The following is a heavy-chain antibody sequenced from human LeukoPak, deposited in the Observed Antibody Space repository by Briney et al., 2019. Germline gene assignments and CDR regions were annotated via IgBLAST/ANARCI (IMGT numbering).Heavy chain of an antibody. V-gene: IGHV3-30*02. Sequence: PGGSLRLSCAASGFTFSSYGMHWVRQAPGKGLEWVAFIRYDGSNKYYADSVKGRFTISRDNSKNTLYLQMNSLRAEDTAVYYCAKDAELLWFGEAGLGSYFDYWGQGTLVTVSS. CDR3: AKDAELLWFGEAGLGSYFDY. J-gene: IGHJ4*02. D-gene: IGHD3-10*01. CDR2: IRYDGSNK. CDR1: GFTFSSYG.